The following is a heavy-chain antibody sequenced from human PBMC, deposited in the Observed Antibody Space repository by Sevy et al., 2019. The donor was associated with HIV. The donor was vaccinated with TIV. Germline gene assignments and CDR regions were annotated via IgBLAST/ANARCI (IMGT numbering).Heavy chain of an antibody. D-gene: IGHD2-2*01. CDR3: ARVPCSSTSCYGYYFDY. CDR1: GGSISDYY. CDR2: IYYSGST. J-gene: IGHJ4*02. V-gene: IGHV4-59*01. Sequence: SETLSLTCTVSGGSISDYYWSWIRQPPGKGLEWIGYIYYSGSTDYNPSLKSRVTISVDTSKNQFSLKLSSVTAADTAVYYCARVPCSSTSCYGYYFDYWGQGTLVTVSS.